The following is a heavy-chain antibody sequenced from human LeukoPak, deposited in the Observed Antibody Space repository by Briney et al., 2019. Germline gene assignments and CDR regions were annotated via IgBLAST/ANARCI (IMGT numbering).Heavy chain of an antibody. V-gene: IGHV1-46*01. Sequence: ASVKVSCKASGYTFTSYNMHWVRQAPGQGLEWMGMINPSGGSTRYAQKFQGRVTMTRDTSTSTVYMELSSLRSEDTAVYYCARGRYYDSGGYDEAFDIWGQGTAVTVSS. D-gene: IGHD3-22*01. J-gene: IGHJ3*02. CDR2: INPSGGST. CDR3: ARGRYYDSGGYDEAFDI. CDR1: GYTFTSYN.